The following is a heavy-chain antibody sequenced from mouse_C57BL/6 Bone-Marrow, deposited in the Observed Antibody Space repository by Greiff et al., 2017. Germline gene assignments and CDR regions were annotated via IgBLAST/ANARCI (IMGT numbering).Heavy chain of an antibody. Sequence: QVQLQQPGAELVKPGASVKLSCKASGYTFTSYWMHWVKQRPGQGLEWIGMIHPNSGSTNYNEKFKSKATLTVDKSSSTAYMQLSSLTSEDSAVYYGATNYGSSPWYFDVWGTGTAVTVSS. V-gene: IGHV1-64*01. CDR1: GYTFTSYW. CDR2: IHPNSGST. D-gene: IGHD1-1*01. J-gene: IGHJ1*03. CDR3: ATNYGSSPWYFDV.